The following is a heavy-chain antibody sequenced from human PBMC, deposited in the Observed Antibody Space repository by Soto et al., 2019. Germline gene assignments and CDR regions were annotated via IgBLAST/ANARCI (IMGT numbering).Heavy chain of an antibody. Sequence: GGSLRLSCAASGFTFSSFGMHWVRQAPGKGLEWVAVIWYDGSNKYYADSVKGRFTISRDNSKNTLYLQMNSLRAEDTAVYYCAREFPDSTPVDYWGQGTLVTVSS. CDR1: GFTFSSFG. CDR2: IWYDGSNK. V-gene: IGHV3-33*01. J-gene: IGHJ4*02. CDR3: AREFPDSTPVDY.